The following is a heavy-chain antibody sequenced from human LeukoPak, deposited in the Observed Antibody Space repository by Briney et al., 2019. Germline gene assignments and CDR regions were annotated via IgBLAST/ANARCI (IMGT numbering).Heavy chain of an antibody. V-gene: IGHV3-30*02. CDR1: RFSFSSYG. D-gene: IGHD5-18*01. CDR2: IQYDGSNE. Sequence: GGSLRLSCAASRFSFSSYGMHWVRQAPGKGLDWVAYIQYDGSNEQYADSVKGRFSISRDSSKNTLYLQMNSLRAEDTAVYYCAKLPYVDTAMVYYFDYWGQGTLVTVSS. J-gene: IGHJ4*02. CDR3: AKLPYVDTAMVYYFDY.